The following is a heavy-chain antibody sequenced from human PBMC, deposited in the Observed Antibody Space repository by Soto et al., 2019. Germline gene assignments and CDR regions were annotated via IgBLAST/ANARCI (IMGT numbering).Heavy chain of an antibody. J-gene: IGHJ4*02. CDR1: GFTFSSYG. D-gene: IGHD2-15*01. Sequence: QVQLVESGGGVVQPGRSLRLSCAASGFTFSSYGMHWVRQAPGKGLEWVAVIWYDGSNKYYADSVKGRFTISRDNSKNXLXXQMNSLRAEDTAVYYCARDGYCSGGSCYSVPVFDYWGQGTLVTVSS. CDR2: IWYDGSNK. V-gene: IGHV3-33*01. CDR3: ARDGYCSGGSCYSVPVFDY.